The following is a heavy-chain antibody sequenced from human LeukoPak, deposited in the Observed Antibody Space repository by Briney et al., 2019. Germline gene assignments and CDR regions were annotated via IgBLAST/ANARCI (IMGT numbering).Heavy chain of an antibody. Sequence: ASVKVSCKASGYTFTSYAMHWVRQAPGQRLEWMGWINAGNGNTKYSQKFQGRVTITRDTSASTAYMELSSLRSGDTAVYYCAVRSGSSSWYWGDYWGQGTLVTVSS. CDR1: GYTFTSYA. J-gene: IGHJ4*02. CDR2: INAGNGNT. CDR3: AVRSGSSSWYWGDY. D-gene: IGHD6-13*01. V-gene: IGHV1-3*01.